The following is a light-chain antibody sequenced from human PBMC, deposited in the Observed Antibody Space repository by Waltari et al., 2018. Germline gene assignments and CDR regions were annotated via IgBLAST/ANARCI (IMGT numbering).Light chain of an antibody. CDR2: WAS. Sequence: DIVMTQSPDSLAVSLGERATINCKSSQSVLHSSNNENYLAWYQQKPGQPPTLRIYWASSRESGVPDRFRGSGSGTDFTLTISSLQAEDVAVYYCQQYYSIPLTFGGGTKVEIK. CDR3: QQYYSIPLT. CDR1: QSVLHSSNNENY. J-gene: IGKJ4*01. V-gene: IGKV4-1*01.